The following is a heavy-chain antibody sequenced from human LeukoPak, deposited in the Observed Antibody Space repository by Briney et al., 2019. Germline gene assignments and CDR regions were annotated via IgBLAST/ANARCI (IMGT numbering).Heavy chain of an antibody. CDR1: GFTFDDYA. J-gene: IGHJ4*02. V-gene: IGHV3-43D*03. CDR3: AKAVGYCSSTSCYTSDY. Sequence: PGGSLRLSCAASGFTFDDYAMHWVRQAPGKGLEWVSLISWDGGSTYYADSVKGRFTISRDNSKNSLYLQMNSLRAEDTALYYCAKAVGYCSSTSCYTSDYWGQGTLVTVSS. CDR2: ISWDGGST. D-gene: IGHD2-2*02.